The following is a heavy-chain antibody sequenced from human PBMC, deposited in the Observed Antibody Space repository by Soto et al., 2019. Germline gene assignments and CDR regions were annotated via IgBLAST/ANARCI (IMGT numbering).Heavy chain of an antibody. CDR3: ARHIAVAGSDYYYGMDV. CDR1: GYSFSSHW. Sequence: GESLKISCKTFGYSFSSHWIGWVRQMPGKGLEWMGRIDPSDSYTNYSPSFQGHVTISADKSISTAYLQWSSLKASDTAMYYCARHIAVAGSDYYYGMDVWGQGTTVTVSS. V-gene: IGHV5-10-1*01. D-gene: IGHD6-19*01. J-gene: IGHJ6*02. CDR2: IDPSDSYT.